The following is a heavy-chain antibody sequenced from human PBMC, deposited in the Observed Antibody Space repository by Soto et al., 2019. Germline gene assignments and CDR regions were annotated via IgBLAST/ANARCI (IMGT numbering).Heavy chain of an antibody. Sequence: QVQLVESGGGVVQPGRSLRLSCAASGFTFSSYGMHWVRQAPGKGLEWGAVISYDGSNKYYADSVKGRFTISRDNSKNTLYLQMNSLRAEDTAVYYCAKDPSSSVIGWFDPWGQGTLVTVSS. J-gene: IGHJ5*02. CDR1: GFTFSSYG. CDR2: ISYDGSNK. D-gene: IGHD6-6*01. CDR3: AKDPSSSVIGWFDP. V-gene: IGHV3-30*18.